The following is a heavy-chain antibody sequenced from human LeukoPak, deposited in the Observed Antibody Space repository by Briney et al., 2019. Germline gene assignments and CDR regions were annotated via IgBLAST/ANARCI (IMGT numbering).Heavy chain of an antibody. CDR3: AKNITYYFDY. CDR2: ISGSGAGT. J-gene: IGHJ4*02. D-gene: IGHD1/OR15-1a*01. Sequence: GGSLRLSCAASGFTFSSYGMHWVRQAPGKGLEWVSAISGSGAGTYYADSVKGRFTISRDNSKNTLYLQMNSLRAEDTAVYYCAKNITYYFDYWGQGTLVTVSS. CDR1: GFTFSSYG. V-gene: IGHV3-23*01.